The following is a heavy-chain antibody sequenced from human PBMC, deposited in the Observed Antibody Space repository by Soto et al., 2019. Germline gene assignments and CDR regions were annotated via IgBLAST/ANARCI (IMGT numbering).Heavy chain of an antibody. CDR3: ARVPLRRLGDLGPRHFFWDY. D-gene: IGHD3-3*02. V-gene: IGHV3-7*01. CDR2: IKQDGSEK. Sequence: GGSLRLSCAASGFTFSSYWMSWVRQAPGKGLEWVANIKQDGSEKYYVDSVKGRFTISRDNAKNSLYLQMNSLRAEDTAVYYCARVPLRRLGDLGPRHFFWDYWGQGTLVTVSS. J-gene: IGHJ4*02. CDR1: GFTFSSYW.